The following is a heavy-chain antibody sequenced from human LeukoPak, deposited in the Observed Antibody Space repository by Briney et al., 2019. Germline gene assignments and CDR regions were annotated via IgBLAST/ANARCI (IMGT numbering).Heavy chain of an antibody. D-gene: IGHD5-24*01. V-gene: IGHV3-23*01. CDR3: AKDLHYNDGRWEFDP. Sequence: GGSLRLSCAGSEFSFSTFAMTWVRQPPGKGLEWVSGMVGGGDTYYADFVKGRFTISRDNSKNTVYLQMNSLRVKDTAIYYCAKDLHYNDGRWEFDPWGQGTLVTVSS. CDR1: EFSFSTFA. CDR2: MVGGGDT. J-gene: IGHJ5*02.